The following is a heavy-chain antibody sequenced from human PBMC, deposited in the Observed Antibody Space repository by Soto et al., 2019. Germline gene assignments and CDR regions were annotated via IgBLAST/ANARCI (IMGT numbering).Heavy chain of an antibody. CDR3: ARIASAGRGWDV. CDR2: IKQDGSEK. J-gene: IGHJ6*02. D-gene: IGHD6-13*01. Sequence: EVQLVESGGGLVQPGGSLRLSCAASGFTFSSYWMSWVLQAPVKGLEWVGNIKQDGSEKNYVDFMEGRFTISRDNAGNSLYLQMNSLRAEDTTVYYCARIASAGRGWDVWGQGTTVVVSS. V-gene: IGHV3-7*01. CDR1: GFTFSSYW.